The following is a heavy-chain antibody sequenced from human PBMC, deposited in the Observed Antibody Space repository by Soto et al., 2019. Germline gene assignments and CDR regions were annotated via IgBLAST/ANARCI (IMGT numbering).Heavy chain of an antibody. Sequence: QVQLVQSGAEVKKPGASVKVSCKASGYTFTSYGISWVRQAPGQGLEWMGWISAYNGNTKYAQKLQGRVTMTTDTFTSTALMELRSLGSDDPAVYYWARDSPPVDYWGQGTLVTVSS. CDR1: GYTFTSYG. J-gene: IGHJ4*02. V-gene: IGHV1-18*01. CDR3: ARDSPPVDY. CDR2: ISAYNGNT.